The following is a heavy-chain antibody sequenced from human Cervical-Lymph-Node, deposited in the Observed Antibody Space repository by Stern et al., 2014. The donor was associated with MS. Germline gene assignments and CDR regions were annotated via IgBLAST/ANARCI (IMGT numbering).Heavy chain of an antibody. CDR2: IVVGSGNT. V-gene: IGHV1-58*01. Sequence: QLGQSGPEVKKPGTSVKVSCKASGFTFTSSAVQWVRQARGQRLEWVGWIVVGSGNTNYAQKFQERVTITRDMSTSTAYMELSSLRSEDTAVYYCAAGDSGYDYFDYWGQGTLVTVSS. CDR1: GFTFTSSA. J-gene: IGHJ4*02. D-gene: IGHD5-12*01. CDR3: AAGDSGYDYFDY.